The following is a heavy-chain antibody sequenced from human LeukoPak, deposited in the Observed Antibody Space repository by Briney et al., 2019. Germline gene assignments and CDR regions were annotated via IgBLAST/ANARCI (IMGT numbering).Heavy chain of an antibody. CDR1: GFTFSSYA. CDR2: ISYDGSNK. CDR3: ARDLAPYDSSGTDY. Sequence: GGSLRLSCAASGFTFSSYAMHWVRQAPGKGLEWGAVISYDGSNKYYADSVKGRFTISSDNSKNTLYLQMNSLRAEDTAVYYCARDLAPYDSSGTDYLGQGTLVTVSS. J-gene: IGHJ4*02. V-gene: IGHV3-30-3*01. D-gene: IGHD3-22*01.